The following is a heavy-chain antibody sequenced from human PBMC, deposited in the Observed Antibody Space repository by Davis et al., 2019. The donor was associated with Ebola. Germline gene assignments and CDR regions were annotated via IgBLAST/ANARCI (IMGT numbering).Heavy chain of an antibody. V-gene: IGHV3-23*01. D-gene: IGHD1-1*01. J-gene: IGHJ5*02. CDR2: ISATGGST. CDR1: GLTFSSDA. CDR3: AKSAGTPGWFGP. Sequence: GESLKISCAASGLTFSSDAMSWVRQAPGKGLEWVSVISATGGSTYYADSVKGRFTISRDNSKNTLYMEMNSLRAEDTALYYCAKSAGTPGWFGPWGQGTPVTVS.